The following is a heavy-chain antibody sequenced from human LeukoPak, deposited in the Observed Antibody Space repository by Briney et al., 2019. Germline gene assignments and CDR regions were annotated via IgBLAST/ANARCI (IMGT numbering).Heavy chain of an antibody. CDR1: GGSISSYY. V-gene: IGHV4-59*01. J-gene: IGHJ4*02. D-gene: IGHD6-19*01. CDR2: IYYSGST. Sequence: SETLSLTCTVSGGSISSYYWSWIRQPPGKGLEWIGYIYYSGSTNYNPSLKSRVTISVDTSKNQFSLKLSSVTAADTAVYYCARAIYSSGWPAFDYWGQGTLVTVSS. CDR3: ARAIYSSGWPAFDY.